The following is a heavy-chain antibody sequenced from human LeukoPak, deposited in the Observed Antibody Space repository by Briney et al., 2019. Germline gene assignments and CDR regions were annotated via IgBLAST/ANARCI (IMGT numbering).Heavy chain of an antibody. CDR2: IYYSGST. CDR1: GGSISSYY. CDR3: ARGELEPPLPRDYYYYYYMDV. D-gene: IGHD1-14*01. Sequence: SETLSLTCTVSGGSISSYYWSWIRQPPGKGLEWIGYIYYSGSTNYNPSLKSRVTISVDTSKNQFSLKLSSVTAADTAVYYCARGELEPPLPRDYYYYYYMDVWGKGTTVTVSS. V-gene: IGHV4-59*01. J-gene: IGHJ6*03.